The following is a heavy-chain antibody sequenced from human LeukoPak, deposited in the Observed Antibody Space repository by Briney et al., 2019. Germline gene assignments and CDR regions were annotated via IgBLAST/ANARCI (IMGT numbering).Heavy chain of an antibody. J-gene: IGHJ4*02. CDR3: AVLDSSGFPDY. CDR2: ISSSSTYI. Sequence: KAGGSLRLSCAASGFTFSSYSMNWVRQAPGKGLEWVSSISSSSTYIYHADSVKGRFTISRDNAKNSLYLQMNSLRAEDTAVYCCAVLDSSGFPDYWGQGTLVTVSS. V-gene: IGHV3-21*01. D-gene: IGHD3-22*01. CDR1: GFTFSSYS.